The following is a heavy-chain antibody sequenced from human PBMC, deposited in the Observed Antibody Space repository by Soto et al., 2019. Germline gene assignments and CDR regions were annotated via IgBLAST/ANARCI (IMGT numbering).Heavy chain of an antibody. J-gene: IGHJ5*02. CDR3: ARGLTYCSSTTCAETRFDP. CDR1: AGSFSDNY. V-gene: IGHV4-34*01. CDR2: INQSGST. Sequence: PSETLSLTCAVYAGSFSDNYWSWIRQPPGKVLEWIGEINQSGSTNYNPSLKSRVTISVDTSKNQFSLKLSSVTAADTAVYYCARGLTYCSSTTCAETRFDPWGQGTLVTVS. D-gene: IGHD2-2*01.